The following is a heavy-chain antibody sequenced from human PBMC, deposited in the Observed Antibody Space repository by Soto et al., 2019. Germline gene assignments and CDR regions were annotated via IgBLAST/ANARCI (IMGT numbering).Heavy chain of an antibody. Sequence: SGRTLVNPTQTLTLTCTFSGFSLSTSGVGVGWIRQPPGKALEWLARIHWNDDKCYSPSLKNRLTISKDTSKNQVVLTMTNMDPVDTATYYCARSTLTDTAMAHNDWGQGTLVTVSS. D-gene: IGHD5-18*01. CDR3: ARSTLTDTAMAHND. V-gene: IGHV2-70*04. CDR2: IHWNDDK. CDR1: GFSLSTSGVG. J-gene: IGHJ4*02.